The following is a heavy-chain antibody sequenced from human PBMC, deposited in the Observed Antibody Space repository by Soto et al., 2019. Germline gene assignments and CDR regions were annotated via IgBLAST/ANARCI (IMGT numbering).Heavy chain of an antibody. J-gene: IGHJ4*02. CDR3: AKYRRTEAEGFTLDY. D-gene: IGHD6-13*01. V-gene: IGHV4-59*01. CDR2: IYYTGST. CDR1: GDSINNYY. Sequence: LSVTCTVSGDSINNYYWSWIRQPPGKRLEWIGYIYYTGSTTYNPSLESRITMSVDTSKNQFSLKLSSVNAADTAVYYCAKYRRTEAEGFTLDYWGRGTLVTVSS.